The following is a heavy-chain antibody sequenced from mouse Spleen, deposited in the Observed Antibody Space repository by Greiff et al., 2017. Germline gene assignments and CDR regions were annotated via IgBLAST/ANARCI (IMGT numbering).Heavy chain of an antibody. J-gene: IGHJ4*01. CDR1: GYAFSSYW. V-gene: IGHV1-80*01. CDR2: IYPGDGDT. Sequence: VQLQQSGAELVKPGASVKISCKASGYAFSSYWMNWVKQRPGKGLEWIGQIYPGDGDTNYNGKFKGKATLTADKSSSTAYMQLSSLTSEDSAVYFCARSYSLDAMDYWGQGTSVTVSS. CDR3: ARSYSLDAMDY. D-gene: IGHD2-10*02.